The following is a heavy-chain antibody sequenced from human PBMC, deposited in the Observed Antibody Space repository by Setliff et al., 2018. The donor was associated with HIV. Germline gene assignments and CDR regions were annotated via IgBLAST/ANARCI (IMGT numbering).Heavy chain of an antibody. CDR3: ASAGSGTRAPPRY. V-gene: IGHV4-59*01. D-gene: IGHD1-1*01. Sequence: SETLSLTCTVSGGSISSYYWRWIRQPPGEGLEWIGYIFYSGSTNYNPSLKSRVTISLDTSKNQFSLKLTSVTAADTAVYYCASAGSGTRAPPRYWGQGTLVTVSS. J-gene: IGHJ4*02. CDR2: IFYSGST. CDR1: GGSISSYY.